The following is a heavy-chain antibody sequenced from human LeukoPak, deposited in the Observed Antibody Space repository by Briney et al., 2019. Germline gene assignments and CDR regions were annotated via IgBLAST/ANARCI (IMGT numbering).Heavy chain of an antibody. CDR2: ISAYNGNK. Sequence: AASVKVSCKASGYTFSTSGISWVRQAPGQGLEWMGCISAYNGNKNCAHRLQDRFTMTTDTSTSTAYIQLNSLTAEDTAVYYCARDPTASAGSDAWFDSWGQGTLVTVSS. CDR3: ARDPTASAGSDAWFDS. V-gene: IGHV1-18*01. D-gene: IGHD6-13*01. CDR1: GYTFSTSG. J-gene: IGHJ5*01.